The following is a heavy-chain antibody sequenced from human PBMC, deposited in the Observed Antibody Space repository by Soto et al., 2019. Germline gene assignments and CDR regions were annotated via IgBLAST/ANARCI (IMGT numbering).Heavy chain of an antibody. D-gene: IGHD2-2*01. V-gene: IGHV1-18*01. CDR2: ISAYNGNT. CDR3: ARDLGSGYCSSTSCAIKRGFGHYFDY. Sequence: ASVKVSCKASGYTFTSYGISWVRQAPGQGLEWMGWISAYNGNTNYAQKLQGRVTMTTDTSTSRAYMELRSLRSDDTAVYYCARDLGSGYCSSTSCAIKRGFGHYFDYWGQGTLVTVSS. CDR1: GYTFTSYG. J-gene: IGHJ4*02.